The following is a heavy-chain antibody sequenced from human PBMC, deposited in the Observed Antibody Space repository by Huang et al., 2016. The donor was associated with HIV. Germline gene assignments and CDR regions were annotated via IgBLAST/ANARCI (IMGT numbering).Heavy chain of an antibody. Sequence: QITLKESGPTVIKPTQTLTLTCSFSGFSLNHKGVGVGWFRQPPGKALEWLVLIYWDDDKRFTPSLKNRITITKDTSKNQVVFTMTNLDPMDTGTYYCAHIGRLGNYYMDVWGNGTTVTVSS. CDR2: IYWDDDK. V-gene: IGHV2-5*02. J-gene: IGHJ6*03. D-gene: IGHD7-27*01. CDR1: GFSLNHKGVG. CDR3: AHIGRLGNYYMDV.